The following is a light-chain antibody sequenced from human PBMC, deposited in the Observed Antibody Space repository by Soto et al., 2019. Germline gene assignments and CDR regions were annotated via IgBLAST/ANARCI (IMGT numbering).Light chain of an antibody. Sequence: DIQMTQSPSTLSASVGDRVTITCRASQSISSWLAWYQQKPGKATKLLIYKASSLESGVPSRFSGSGSGTEFTLTISSLQPDDFATYYCQQYNSYSWTFRQGTKVEIK. CDR1: QSISSW. V-gene: IGKV1-5*03. CDR2: KAS. J-gene: IGKJ1*01. CDR3: QQYNSYSWT.